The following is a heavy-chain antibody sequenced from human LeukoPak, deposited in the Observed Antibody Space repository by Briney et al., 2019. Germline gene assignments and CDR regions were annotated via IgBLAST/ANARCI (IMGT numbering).Heavy chain of an antibody. CDR3: TRGVPTGDYYYYGMDV. Sequence: PGGSLRLSCAASGFTVSSNYMSWFRQAPGKGLEWVGFIRSKAYGGTTEYAASVKGRFTISRDDSKSIAYLQMNSLKTEDTAVYYCTRGVPTGDYYYYGMDVWGQGTTVTVSS. CDR1: GFTVSSNY. CDR2: IRSKAYGGTT. V-gene: IGHV3-49*03. D-gene: IGHD1-14*01. J-gene: IGHJ6*02.